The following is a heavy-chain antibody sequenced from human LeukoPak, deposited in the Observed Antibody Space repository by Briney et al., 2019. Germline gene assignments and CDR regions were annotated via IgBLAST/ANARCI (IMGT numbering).Heavy chain of an antibody. CDR2: IKQDGSEK. CDR1: GFTFSSYW. J-gene: IGHJ4*02. D-gene: IGHD3-9*01. V-gene: IGHV3-7*01. Sequence: GGSLRLSCAASGFTFSSYWMSWVRQAPGKGLEWVANIKQDGSEKYYVDSVKGRFTISRDNAKNSLYLQMNSLRAEDTAVYYCARGPVYYDILTGYQRRYYFDYWGQGTLVTVSS. CDR3: ARGPVYYDILTGYQRRYYFDY.